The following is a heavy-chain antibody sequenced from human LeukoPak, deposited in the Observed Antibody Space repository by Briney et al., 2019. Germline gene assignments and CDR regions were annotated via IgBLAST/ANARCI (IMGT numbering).Heavy chain of an antibody. Sequence: GRSLRLSCAASGFTIDDYAMHWVRQAPGKGLEWVSGISWNSGSIGYADPVKGRFTISRDNSKNTLYLQMNSLRAEDTAVYYCARGGSYLSAFDIWGQGTMVTVSS. D-gene: IGHD1-26*01. J-gene: IGHJ3*02. CDR2: ISWNSGSI. V-gene: IGHV3-9*01. CDR1: GFTIDDYA. CDR3: ARGGSYLSAFDI.